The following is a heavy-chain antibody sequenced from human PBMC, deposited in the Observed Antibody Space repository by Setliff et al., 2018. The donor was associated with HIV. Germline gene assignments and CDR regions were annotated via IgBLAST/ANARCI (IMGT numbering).Heavy chain of an antibody. Sequence: GASLKISCAASGFTFSRYWMHWVRQAPGKELVWVSRINSDGSSTSYADSVKGRFTISRDNAKNTLYLQMNSLRAEDTAVYYCAREADSTKYYYMDVWGKGTTVTVSS. V-gene: IGHV3-74*01. CDR3: AREADSTKYYYMDV. J-gene: IGHJ6*03. D-gene: IGHD3-22*01. CDR1: GFTFSRYW. CDR2: INSDGSST.